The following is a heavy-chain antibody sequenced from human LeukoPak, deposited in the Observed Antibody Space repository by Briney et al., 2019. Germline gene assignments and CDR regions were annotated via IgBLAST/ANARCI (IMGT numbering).Heavy chain of an antibody. CDR3: ARSHVPAAYDAFDI. CDR1: GGTFSSYA. Sequence: SVKVSCKASGGTFSSYAISWVRQAPGQGLEWMGGIIPIFGTANYAQKFQGRVTITADESTSTAYMELSSLRSEDTAVYYCARSHVPAAYDAFDIWGQGTMVTVSS. J-gene: IGHJ3*02. V-gene: IGHV1-69*13. D-gene: IGHD2-2*01. CDR2: IIPIFGTA.